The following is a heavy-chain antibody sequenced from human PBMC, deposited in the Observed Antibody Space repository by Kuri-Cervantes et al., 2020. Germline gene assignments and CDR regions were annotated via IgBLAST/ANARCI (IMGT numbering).Heavy chain of an antibody. V-gene: IGHV4-34*01. CDR3: AIQKLEMATITG. Sequence: SQTLSLTCAVYGGSFSGYYWSWIRQPPGKGLEWIGEINHSGSTNYNPSLKSRVTISVDTSKNQFSLKLSSVTAADTAVYYFAIQKLEMATITGWGQGTLVTVSS. CDR2: INHSGST. D-gene: IGHD5-24*01. J-gene: IGHJ4*02. CDR1: GGSFSGYY.